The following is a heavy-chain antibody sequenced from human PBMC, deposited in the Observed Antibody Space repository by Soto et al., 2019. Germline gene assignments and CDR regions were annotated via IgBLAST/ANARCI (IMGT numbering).Heavy chain of an antibody. CDR1: GGSISSYY. CDR2: IYYSGST. CDR3: ARGITMVRGVIKRSDY. D-gene: IGHD3-10*01. J-gene: IGHJ4*02. V-gene: IGHV4-59*12. Sequence: SETLSLTCTVSGGSISSYYWSWIRQPPGKGLEWIGYIYYSGSTNYNPSLKSRVTISVDTSKNQFSLKLSSVTAADTAVYYCARGITMVRGVIKRSDYWGQGTLVTVSS.